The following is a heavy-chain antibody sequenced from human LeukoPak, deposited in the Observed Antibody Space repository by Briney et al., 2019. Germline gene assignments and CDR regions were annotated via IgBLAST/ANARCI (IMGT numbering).Heavy chain of an antibody. CDR2: INPNSGGT. J-gene: IGHJ4*02. CDR1: GYTFTGYY. V-gene: IGHV1-2*04. D-gene: IGHD3-9*01. CDR3: ARDSRPRYYDILTGYYSFDY. Sequence: GASVKVSCKASGYTFTGYYMHWVRQAPGQGLEWMGWINPNSGGTNYAQKFQGWVTMTRDTSISTAYMELSRLRSDDTAVYYCARDSRPRYYDILTGYYSFDYWGQGTLVTVSS.